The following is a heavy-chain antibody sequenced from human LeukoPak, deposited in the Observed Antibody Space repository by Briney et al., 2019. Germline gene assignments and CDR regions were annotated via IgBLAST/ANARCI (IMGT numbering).Heavy chain of an antibody. D-gene: IGHD1-26*01. J-gene: IGHJ4*02. V-gene: IGHV1-2*02. CDR3: ARVVGSYHNNRIGVDY. CDR1: GYTFTGYY. Sequence: GASVKVSCKASGYTFTGYYMHWVRQAPGQGREWMGWINPNSGGTNYAQKFQGRVTMTRDTSISTAYMELSRLRSDDTAVYYCARVVGSYHNNRIGVDYWGQGTLVTVSS. CDR2: INPNSGGT.